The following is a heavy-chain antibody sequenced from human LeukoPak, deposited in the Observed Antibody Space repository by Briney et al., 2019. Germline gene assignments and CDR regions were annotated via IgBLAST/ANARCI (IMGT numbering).Heavy chain of an antibody. CDR3: ARLLRYCSSTSCYYFDY. CDR1: GGSFSGYY. D-gene: IGHD2-2*01. Sequence: PSETLSLTCAVSGGSFSGYYWSWIRQPPGKGLEWIGEINHSGSTNYNPSLKSRVTISVDTSKNQFSLKLTSVTAADTAVYYCARLLRYCSSTSCYYFDYWGQGTLVTVSS. V-gene: IGHV4-34*01. J-gene: IGHJ4*02. CDR2: INHSGST.